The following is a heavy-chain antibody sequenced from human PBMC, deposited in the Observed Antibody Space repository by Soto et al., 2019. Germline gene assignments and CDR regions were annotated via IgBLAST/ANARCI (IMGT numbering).Heavy chain of an antibody. CDR2: INSDGSST. CDR3: ARAPFWSGYLYYGMDV. J-gene: IGHJ6*02. V-gene: IGHV3-74*01. CDR1: GFTFSSYW. Sequence: PGGSLRLSCAASGFTFSSYWMHWVRQAPGKGLVWVSRINSDGSSTSYADSVKGRFTISRDNAKNTLYLQMNSLRAEDTAVYYCARAPFWSGYLYYGMDVWGQGTTVTVSS. D-gene: IGHD3-3*01.